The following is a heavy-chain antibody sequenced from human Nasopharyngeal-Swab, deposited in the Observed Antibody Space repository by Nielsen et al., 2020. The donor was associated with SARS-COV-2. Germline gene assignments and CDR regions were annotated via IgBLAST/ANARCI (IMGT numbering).Heavy chain of an antibody. J-gene: IGHJ4*02. V-gene: IGHV3-7*01. CDR2: VKQDGTEK. D-gene: IGHD2/OR15-2a*01. Sequence: GESLKISCAASGFTFSPYWMTWVRQAPGKGLEWVANVKQDGTEKYFGDSVKGRFTISRDNAKNSLYLHMNSLRAEDTAVYYCARDEILDYWGQGTLVTVSS. CDR1: GFTFSPYW. CDR3: ARDEILDY.